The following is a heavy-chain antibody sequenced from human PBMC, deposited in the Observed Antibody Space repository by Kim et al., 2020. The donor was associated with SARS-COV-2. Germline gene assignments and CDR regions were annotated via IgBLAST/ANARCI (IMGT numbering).Heavy chain of an antibody. D-gene: IGHD2-15*01. J-gene: IGHJ6*02. CDR1: GYTFTGYY. V-gene: IGHV1-2*02. Sequence: ASVKVSCKASGYTFTGYYMHWVRQAPGQGLEWMGWINPNSGGTNYAQKFQGRVTMTRDTSISTAYMELSRLRSDDTAVYYCARLVAECSGGSCYPGRYGMDVWGQGTTVTVSS. CDR2: INPNSGGT. CDR3: ARLVAECSGGSCYPGRYGMDV.